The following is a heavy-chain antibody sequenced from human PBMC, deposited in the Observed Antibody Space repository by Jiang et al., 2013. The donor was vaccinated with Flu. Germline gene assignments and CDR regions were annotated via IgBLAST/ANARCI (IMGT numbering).Heavy chain of an antibody. CDR3: ARVGNYYDSSGNFDY. Sequence: GSGLVKPSETLSLTCAVSGYSISSGYYWGWIRQPPGKGLEWIGSIYHSGSTYYNPSLKSRVTISVDTSKNQFSLKLSSVTAADTAVYYCARVGNYYDSSGNFDYWGQGTLVTVSS. V-gene: IGHV4-38-2*01. CDR1: GYSISSGYY. D-gene: IGHD3-22*01. CDR2: IYHSGST. J-gene: IGHJ4*02.